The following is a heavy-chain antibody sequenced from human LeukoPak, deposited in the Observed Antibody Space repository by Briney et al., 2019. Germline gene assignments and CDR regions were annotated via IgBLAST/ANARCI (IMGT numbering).Heavy chain of an antibody. CDR3: ARARKTSPLSASDDAFDI. CDR2: IIPIFGTA. D-gene: IGHD1-14*01. J-gene: IGHJ3*02. Sequence: SVKVSCKASGGTFSSYAISWVRQAPGQGLEWMGGIIPIFGTANYAQKFQGRVTITADKSTSTAYMELSSLRSEDTAVYYCARARKTSPLSASDDAFDIWGQGTMVTVSS. CDR1: GGTFSSYA. V-gene: IGHV1-69*06.